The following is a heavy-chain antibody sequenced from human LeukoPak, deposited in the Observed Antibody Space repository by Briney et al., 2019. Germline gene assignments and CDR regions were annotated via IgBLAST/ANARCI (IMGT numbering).Heavy chain of an antibody. Sequence: GRFLRLSCAASGFIFSTYWMHWVRRAPGKGLIWVSRFNTDGGSTAYAASVRGRFPISRDNAKNIVYLQMNSLRAEDTALYFCARERVGSDYYGLDVWGQGTTVSVSS. CDR3: ARERVGSDYYGLDV. CDR1: GFIFSTYW. J-gene: IGHJ6*02. CDR2: FNTDGGST. D-gene: IGHD3-10*01. V-gene: IGHV3-74*01.